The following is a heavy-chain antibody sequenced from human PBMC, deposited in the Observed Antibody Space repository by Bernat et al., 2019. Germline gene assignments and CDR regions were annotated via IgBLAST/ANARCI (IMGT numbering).Heavy chain of an antibody. CDR3: AKAGLYYYDSSGYYGLGALPDY. Sequence: QVQLVESGGGVVQPGRSLRLSCAASGFTFSSYGMHWVRQAPGKGLEWVAVISYDGSNKYYADSVKGRFTISRDNSKNTLYLQMNSLGAEDTAVYYCAKAGLYYYDSSGYYGLGALPDYWGQGTLVTVSS. CDR2: ISYDGSNK. V-gene: IGHV3-30*18. CDR1: GFTFSSYG. D-gene: IGHD3-22*01. J-gene: IGHJ4*02.